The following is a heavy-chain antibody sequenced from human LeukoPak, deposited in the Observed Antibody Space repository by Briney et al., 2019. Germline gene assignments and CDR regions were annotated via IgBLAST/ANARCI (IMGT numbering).Heavy chain of an antibody. Sequence: GASVKVSCKASGYTFTGYYMHWVRQAPGQGLEWMGWINPNSGGTNYAQKFQGRVTMTRDTSISTAYMELSRLRSDDTALYYCARDFGVASPYFDYWGQGILVTVSS. D-gene: IGHD3-3*01. J-gene: IGHJ4*02. V-gene: IGHV1-2*02. CDR3: ARDFGVASPYFDY. CDR1: GYTFTGYY. CDR2: INPNSGGT.